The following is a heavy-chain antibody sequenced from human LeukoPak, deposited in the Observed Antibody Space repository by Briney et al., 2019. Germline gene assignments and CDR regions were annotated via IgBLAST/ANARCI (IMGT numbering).Heavy chain of an antibody. CDR1: GFTFSSYA. J-gene: IGHJ6*03. CDR2: ISYDGSNK. CDR3: ARERVHYCSSTSCYVERTSYYMDV. Sequence: GGSLRLPCAASGFTFSSYAMHWVRQAPGKGLEWVAVISYDGSNKYYADSVKGRFTISRDNSKNTLYLQMNSLRAEDTAVYYCARERVHYCSSTSCYVERTSYYMDVWGKGTTVTVSS. V-gene: IGHV3-30*04. D-gene: IGHD2-2*01.